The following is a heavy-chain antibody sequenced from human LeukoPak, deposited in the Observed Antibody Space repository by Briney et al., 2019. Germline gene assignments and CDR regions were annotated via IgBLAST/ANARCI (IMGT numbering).Heavy chain of an antibody. CDR3: ARVIVGVTIPLYYFDY. CDR1: GGSFSGYY. V-gene: IGHV4-34*01. J-gene: IGHJ4*02. CDR2: INHSGST. Sequence: SETLSLTCAVYGGSFSGYYWSWIRQPPGKGLEWIGEINHSGSTNYNPSLKSRVTISVDASKNQFSLRLSSVTAADTAVYYCARVIVGVTIPLYYFDYWGQGTLVTVSS. D-gene: IGHD1-26*01.